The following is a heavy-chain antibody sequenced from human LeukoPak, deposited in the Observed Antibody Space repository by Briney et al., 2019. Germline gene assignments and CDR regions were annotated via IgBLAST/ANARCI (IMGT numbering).Heavy chain of an antibody. D-gene: IGHD3-22*01. CDR2: NNHSGST. J-gene: IGHJ4*02. Sequence: PSELLSLSCAAYCRSFSDYFWRLIRPPPGEGVELSGENNHSGSTNYNPSLKSRVTISVDTSKNQFSSKLSSVTAADTAGYYCSRGGDLSTDSSGYIDYWGQGTLVTVSS. CDR1: CRSFSDYF. CDR3: SRGGDLSTDSSGYIDY. V-gene: IGHV4-34*01.